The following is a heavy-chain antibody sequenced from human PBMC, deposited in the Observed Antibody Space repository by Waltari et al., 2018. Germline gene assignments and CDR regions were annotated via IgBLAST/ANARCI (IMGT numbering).Heavy chain of an antibody. V-gene: IGHV4-39*07. J-gene: IGHJ6*02. D-gene: IGHD5-12*01. CDR3: ARSGVYSGYQKRDYYYGMDV. CDR2: IYYSGST. CDR1: GGSISSSSYY. Sequence: QLQLQESGPGLVKPSETLSLTCTVSGGSISSSSYYWGWIRPPPGKGLEWIGSIYYSGSTYYNPSLKSRVTISVDTSKNQFSLKLSSVTAADTAVYYCARSGVYSGYQKRDYYYGMDVWGQGTTVTVSS.